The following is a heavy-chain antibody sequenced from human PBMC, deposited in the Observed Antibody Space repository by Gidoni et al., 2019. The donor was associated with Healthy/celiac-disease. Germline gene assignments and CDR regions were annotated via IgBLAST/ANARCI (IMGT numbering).Heavy chain of an antibody. CDR3: ARDGSYGPDY. Sequence: EVQLVESGGGLVKPGGSLGLSGAASGFTFSRSSINGVSQAPGKRLEWVSYISVNSSYIYYANSVKGRFTISRDNAKNSLYLQMNSLRAEDTAVYYCARDGSYGPDYWGQGTLVTVSS. J-gene: IGHJ4*02. CDR1: GFTFSRSS. D-gene: IGHD2-15*01. V-gene: IGHV3-21*01. CDR2: ISVNSSYI.